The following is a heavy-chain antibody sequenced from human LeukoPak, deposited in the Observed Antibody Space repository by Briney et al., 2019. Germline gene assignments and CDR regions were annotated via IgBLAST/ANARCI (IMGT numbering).Heavy chain of an antibody. CDR3: ARGDTMVRGVIMPGTKNNWFDP. Sequence: SETLSLTCAVYGGSFSGYYWSWIRQPPGKGLEWIGEINHSGSTNYNPSLKSRVTISVDRSKNQFSLKLSSVTAADTAVYYCARGDTMVRGVIMPGTKNNWFDPWGQGTLVTVSS. CDR2: INHSGST. J-gene: IGHJ5*02. CDR1: GGSFSGYY. V-gene: IGHV4-34*01. D-gene: IGHD3-10*01.